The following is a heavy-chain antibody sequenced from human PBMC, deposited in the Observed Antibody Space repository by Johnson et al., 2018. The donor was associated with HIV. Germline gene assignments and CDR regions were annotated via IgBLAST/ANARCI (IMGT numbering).Heavy chain of an antibody. V-gene: IGHV3-30*04. CDR1: GLTFSHYP. Sequence: VQLVESGGGVVQPGTSLRLSCAASGLTFSHYPMHWVRQAPGKGLEWVAVISYDGSNKYYADSVKGRFTISRDNSNSTLFLQMNSLRLEDTAVYYCASRPGGDFCSGGSWAMWG. CDR2: ISYDGSNK. CDR3: ASRPGGDFCSGGSWAM. D-gene: IGHD2-15*01. J-gene: IGHJ1*01.